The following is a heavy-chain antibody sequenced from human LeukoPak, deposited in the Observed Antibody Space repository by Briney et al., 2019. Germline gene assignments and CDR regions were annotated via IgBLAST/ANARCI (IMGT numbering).Heavy chain of an antibody. V-gene: IGHV4-31*03. Sequence: PSETLSLTCTVSGGSISSGGYYWSWIRQHPGRGLEWIGYIYYSGSTYYNPSLKSRVTISVDTSKNQFSLKLSSVTAADTAVYYCARGVAANTAAYYYYYGMDVWGQGTTVTVSS. CDR1: GGSISSGGYY. D-gene: IGHD2-15*01. CDR3: ARGVAANTAAYYYYYGMDV. J-gene: IGHJ6*02. CDR2: IYYSGST.